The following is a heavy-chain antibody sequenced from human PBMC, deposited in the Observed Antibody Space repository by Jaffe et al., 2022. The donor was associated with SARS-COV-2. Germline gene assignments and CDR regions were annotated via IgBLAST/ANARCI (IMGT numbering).Heavy chain of an antibody. CDR2: ISTGSTYK. J-gene: IGHJ3*01. D-gene: IGHD3-9*01. Sequence: EVQLVESGGGLVKPGGSLRLSCAASGFGFSGYVMNWVRQAPGKGLEWVSSISTGSTYKDYADSVEGRFTISRDNAKNSLYLRLTSLRADDTAVYYCARDTDDILVLDLWGQGTMVTVSS. CDR3: ARDTDDILVLDL. CDR1: GFGFSGYV. V-gene: IGHV3-21*01.